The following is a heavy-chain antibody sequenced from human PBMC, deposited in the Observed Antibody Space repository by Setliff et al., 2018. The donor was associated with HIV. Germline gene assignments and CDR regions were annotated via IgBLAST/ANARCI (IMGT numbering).Heavy chain of an antibody. CDR1: GYSFTGYY. V-gene: IGHV1-2*02. CDR2: INPNSGAT. CDR3: ARAESGDYLHYFDS. D-gene: IGHD4-17*01. J-gene: IGHJ4*02. Sequence: ASVKVSCKTSGYSFTGYYTHWVRQAPGQGLEWMGWINPNSGATDYAQNFLGRVTMARDTSSDTAYMDLNGLNSDDTAMYFCARAESGDYLHYFDSWGQGTLVTVSS.